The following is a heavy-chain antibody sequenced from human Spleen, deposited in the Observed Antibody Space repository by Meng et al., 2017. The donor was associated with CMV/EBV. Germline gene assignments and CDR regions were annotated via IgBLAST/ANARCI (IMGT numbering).Heavy chain of an antibody. CDR3: TRGRGDISGWGGFDT. Sequence: GANTNAACNWVRPSQSRGLAWLGRTYYKSKLYNDSTVSVKSRIPINPDTSKNQFSLQLNSVTPEDTAVYYCTRGRGDISGWGGFDTWGQGTLVTVSS. J-gene: IGHJ5*02. CDR2: TYYKSKLYN. CDR1: GANTNAA. D-gene: IGHD6-19*01. V-gene: IGHV6-1*01.